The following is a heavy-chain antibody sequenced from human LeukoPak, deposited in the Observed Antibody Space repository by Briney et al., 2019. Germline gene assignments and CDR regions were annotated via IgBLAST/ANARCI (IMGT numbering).Heavy chain of an antibody. CDR3: AREAYSRVFDY. V-gene: IGHV3-48*04. CDR2: ISSSSSTI. Sequence: GGSLRLSCAASGFTFSSYSMNWVRQAPGKGLEWVSYISSSSSTIYYADSVKGRFTISRDNAKNSLYLQMNSLRAEDTAVYYCAREAYSRVFDYWGQGTLVTVSS. CDR1: GFTFSSYS. J-gene: IGHJ4*02. D-gene: IGHD2-15*01.